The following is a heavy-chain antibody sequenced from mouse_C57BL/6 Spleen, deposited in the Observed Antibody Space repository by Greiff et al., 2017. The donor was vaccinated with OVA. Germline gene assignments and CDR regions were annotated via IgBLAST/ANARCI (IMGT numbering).Heavy chain of an antibody. D-gene: IGHD1-1*01. V-gene: IGHV1-18*01. CDR2: INPNNGGT. Sequence: VQLQQSGPELVKPGASVKIPCKASGYTFTDYNMDWVKQSHGKSLEWIGDINPNNGGTIYNQKFKGKATLTVDKSSSTAYMELRSLTSEDTAVYYCARVSSDGSSFDYWGQGTTLTVSS. CDR1: GYTFTDYN. J-gene: IGHJ2*01. CDR3: ARVSSDGSSFDY.